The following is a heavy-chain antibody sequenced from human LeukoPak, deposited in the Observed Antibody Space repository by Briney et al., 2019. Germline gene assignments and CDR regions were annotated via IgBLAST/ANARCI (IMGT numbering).Heavy chain of an antibody. J-gene: IGHJ6*02. D-gene: IGHD6-13*01. CDR1: GGSISSYY. Sequence: LETLSLTCTVSGGSISSYYWSWIRQPPGKGLEWIGYIYYSGSTNYNPSLKSRVTISVDTSKNQFSLKLSSVTAADTAVYYCARARGVAAAGYYYYGMDVWGQGTTVTVSS. CDR3: ARARGVAAAGYYYYGMDV. CDR2: IYYSGST. V-gene: IGHV4-59*01.